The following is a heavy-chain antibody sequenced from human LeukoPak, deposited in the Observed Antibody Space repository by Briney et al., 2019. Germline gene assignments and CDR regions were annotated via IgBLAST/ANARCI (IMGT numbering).Heavy chain of an antibody. V-gene: IGHV1-2*02. CDR3: ARDFSKLRWSSHPQNWFDP. D-gene: IGHD3-10*01. Sequence: ASVTVSFKASGYTFTGYYMHWVRQAPGQGLEWMGWINPNSGGTNYAQKFQGRVTMTRDTSISTAYMELSRLRSDDTAVDYCARDFSKLRWSSHPQNWFDPRGQGTLVTVAS. CDR1: GYTFTGYY. J-gene: IGHJ5*02. CDR2: INPNSGGT.